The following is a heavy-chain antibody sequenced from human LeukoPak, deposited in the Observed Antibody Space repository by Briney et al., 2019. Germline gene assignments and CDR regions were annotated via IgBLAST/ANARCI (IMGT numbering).Heavy chain of an antibody. J-gene: IGHJ4*02. CDR1: GGSISSGGYY. CDR2: IYHSGST. Sequence: SQTLSLTCTVSGGSISSGGYYWSWIRQPPGKGLEWIGYIYHSGSTYYNPSLKSRVTISVDRSKNQFSLKLSSVTAADTAVYYCARATMSQQPIDYWGQGTLVTVSS. V-gene: IGHV4-30-2*01. D-gene: IGHD6-13*01. CDR3: ARATMSQQPIDY.